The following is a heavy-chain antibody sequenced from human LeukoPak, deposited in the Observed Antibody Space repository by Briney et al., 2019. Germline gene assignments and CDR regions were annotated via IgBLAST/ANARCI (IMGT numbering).Heavy chain of an antibody. CDR3: ARAYDVLTGYSI. CDR2: IYYSGST. J-gene: IGHJ4*02. D-gene: IGHD3-9*01. V-gene: IGHV4-39*01. Sequence: SETLSLTCTVSGGSISSGSYYWGWIRQPPGKGLEWIGSIYYSGSTYYNPSLKSRITISVDTSKNQISLKVSSVTAADTAVYYCARAYDVLTGYSIWGQGTLVTVSS. CDR1: GGSISSGSYY.